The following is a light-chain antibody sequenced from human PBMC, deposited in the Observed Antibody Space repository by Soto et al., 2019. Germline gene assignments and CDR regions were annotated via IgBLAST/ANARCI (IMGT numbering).Light chain of an antibody. CDR1: SSDIGGAYNY. CDR2: EVS. CDR3: SSYTSGSTLVV. Sequence: QSALTQPASVSGSPGQSITISCTGTSSDIGGAYNYVSWYQQHPGKAPKLMIYEVSNRPSGVSDRFSGSKSGNTASLTITGLQAEDEADYYCSSYTSGSTLVVFGGGTQLTV. V-gene: IGLV2-14*01. J-gene: IGLJ2*01.